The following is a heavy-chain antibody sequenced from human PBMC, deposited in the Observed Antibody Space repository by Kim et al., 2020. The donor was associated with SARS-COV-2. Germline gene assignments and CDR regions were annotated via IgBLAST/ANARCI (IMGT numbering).Heavy chain of an antibody. CDR3: ASQRTPGWLDP. CDR1: GFTFAGGA. Sequence: GGSLRLSCAASGFTFAGGAMNWVRQAPGKGLEWVSAISGSGSSTYYPDSVKGRFTISRDNSKNTLYLQMNSLRADDTAVYFCASQRTPGWLDPWGQGTLVTVS. CDR2: ISGSGSST. V-gene: IGHV3-23*01. J-gene: IGHJ5*02.